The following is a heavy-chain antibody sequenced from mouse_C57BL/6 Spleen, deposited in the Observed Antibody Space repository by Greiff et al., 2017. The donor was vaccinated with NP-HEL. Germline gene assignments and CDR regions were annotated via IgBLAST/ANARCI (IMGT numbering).Heavy chain of an antibody. CDR2: IDPSDSYT. J-gene: IGHJ1*03. CDR3: ARLTTVVATGRYFDV. CDR1: GYTFTSYW. D-gene: IGHD1-1*01. V-gene: IGHV1-69*01. Sequence: QVQLQQSGAELVMPGASVKLSCKASGYTFTSYWMHWVKQRPGQGLEWIGEIDPSDSYTNYNQKFKGKSTLTVDKSSSTAYMQLSSLTSEDSAVYYCARLTTVVATGRYFDVWGTGTTVTVSS.